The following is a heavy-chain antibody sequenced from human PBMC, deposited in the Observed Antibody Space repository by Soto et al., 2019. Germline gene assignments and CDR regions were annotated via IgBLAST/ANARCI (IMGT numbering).Heavy chain of an antibody. CDR1: GGSISNSANH. J-gene: IGHJ5*02. Sequence: QVQLQESGPGLVRPSQTLSLSCTVSGGSISNSANHWSWIRQHPGAGLEWIGYIYYSGGTYYSPSLKVRVTMSIDASKNQFSLKLSSVTAADTAVYYCAKGVRGVPNWFDPWGQGTLVTVSS. V-gene: IGHV4-31*03. D-gene: IGHD3-10*01. CDR2: IYYSGGT. CDR3: AKGVRGVPNWFDP.